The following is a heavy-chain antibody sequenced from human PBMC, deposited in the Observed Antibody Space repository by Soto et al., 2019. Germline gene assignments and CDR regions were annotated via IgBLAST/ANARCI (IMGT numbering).Heavy chain of an antibody. CDR2: TYYRSKWYN. CDR3: AYGYSRSWYRHNWFDP. V-gene: IGHV6-1*01. Sequence: SQTLSLTCAISGDSVSSNSAAWNWIRQSPSRGLEWLGRTYYRSKWYNDYAVSVKSRITINPDTSKNQFSLQLNSVTPEDTAVYYCAYGYSRSWYRHNWFDPWGQGTLVTVSS. J-gene: IGHJ5*02. D-gene: IGHD6-13*01. CDR1: GDSVSSNSAA.